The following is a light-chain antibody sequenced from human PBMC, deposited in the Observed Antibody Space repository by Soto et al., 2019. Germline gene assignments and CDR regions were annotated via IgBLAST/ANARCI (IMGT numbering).Light chain of an antibody. CDR3: QQYNNWPIT. Sequence: ELGMNQSPATLSMSPEEGATLSCRASQSVGSLVAWYQQKPGQAPRLLIYRASTRATGIAARFTGSGSGTEFTLTISSLQTEDFAVYYCQQYNNWPITFGPGTLLEI. V-gene: IGKV3-15*01. CDR1: QSVGSL. J-gene: IGKJ5*01. CDR2: RAS.